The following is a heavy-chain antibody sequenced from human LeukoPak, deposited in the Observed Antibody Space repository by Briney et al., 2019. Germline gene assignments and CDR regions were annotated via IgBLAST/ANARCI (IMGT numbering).Heavy chain of an antibody. J-gene: IGHJ4*02. CDR2: ISVGSNYI. Sequence: GGSLRLSCAASGFTFRSYSMNWVRQAPGKGLEWVSSISVGSNYIYYADSVKGRFTISRDNAKVYPQMNSLRAEDTAVYYCARDGVVVTYYFEYWGQGTMVTVSA. D-gene: IGHD4-23*01. CDR3: ARDGVVVTYYFEY. V-gene: IGHV3-21*01. CDR1: GFTFRSYS.